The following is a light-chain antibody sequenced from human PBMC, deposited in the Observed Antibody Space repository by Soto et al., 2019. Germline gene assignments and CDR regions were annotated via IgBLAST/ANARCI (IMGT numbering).Light chain of an antibody. CDR3: QQYGSSPRT. CDR1: QSVRSDY. Sequence: EIVLTQSPGTLSLSPGERATLSCRASQSVRSDYLAWYQQKPGQAPRLHIYGASTRATGIADRFTGSGSGTDFTLTISRLEPEDFAVYYCQQYGSSPRTFGQGTKVEIK. J-gene: IGKJ1*01. CDR2: GAS. V-gene: IGKV3-20*01.